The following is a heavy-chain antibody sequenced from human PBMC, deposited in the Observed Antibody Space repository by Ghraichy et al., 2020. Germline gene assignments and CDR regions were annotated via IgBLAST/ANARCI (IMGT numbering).Heavy chain of an antibody. CDR1: GGTFSSYA. CDR2: IIPIFGTA. D-gene: IGHD1-26*01. Sequence: SVKVSCKASGGTFSSYAISWVRQAPGQGLEWMGGIIPIFGTANYAQKFQGRVTITADESTSTAYMELSSLRSEDTAVYYCARLRAGIVGATTCWFDPWGQGTLVTVSS. V-gene: IGHV1-69*13. J-gene: IGHJ5*02. CDR3: ARLRAGIVGATTCWFDP.